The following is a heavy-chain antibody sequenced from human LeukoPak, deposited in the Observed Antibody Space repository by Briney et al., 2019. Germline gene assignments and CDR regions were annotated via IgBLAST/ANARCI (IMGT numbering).Heavy chain of an antibody. J-gene: IGHJ2*01. Sequence: SETLSLTCTVSGGSISSSSYYWGCFRQPPGKGLEWIGSIYYSGSTYYNPSLKSRVTISVDTSKNQFALNLSSVTAADTAVYYCARRNIAVAGYWYFDLWGRGTLLTVSS. V-gene: IGHV4-39*01. CDR2: IYYSGST. CDR1: GGSISSSSYY. CDR3: ARRNIAVAGYWYFDL. D-gene: IGHD6-19*01.